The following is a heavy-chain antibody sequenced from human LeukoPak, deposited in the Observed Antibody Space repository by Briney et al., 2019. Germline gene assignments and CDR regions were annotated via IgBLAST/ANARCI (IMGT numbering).Heavy chain of an antibody. V-gene: IGHV1-46*01. CDR2: INPSGGST. CDR3: ARDAPSYYYDSSGYLN. J-gene: IGHJ4*02. Sequence: ASVKVSCKASGYTFTSYYMHWVRQAPGQGLEWMGIINPSGGSTSYAQKFQGRVTMTRDMSTSTVYMGLSSLRSEDTAVYYCARDAPSYYYDSSGYLNWGQGTLVTVSS. D-gene: IGHD3-22*01. CDR1: GYTFTSYY.